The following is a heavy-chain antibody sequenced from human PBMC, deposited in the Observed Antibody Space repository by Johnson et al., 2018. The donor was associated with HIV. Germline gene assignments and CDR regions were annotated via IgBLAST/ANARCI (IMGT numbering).Heavy chain of an antibody. CDR1: GFTFDDYG. J-gene: IGHJ3*02. CDR2: INWDGGCT. Sequence: VQLVESGGGVVRHGGSLRLSCAASGFTFDDYGMSWVRQAPGQGLEWVSGINWDGGCTGSADSVKGRFPISRDNAKNSLHLQMNSLRAEDTALYYCARDRDFESARHAFDIWGQGTMVTVSS. V-gene: IGHV3-20*04. CDR3: ARDRDFESARHAFDI.